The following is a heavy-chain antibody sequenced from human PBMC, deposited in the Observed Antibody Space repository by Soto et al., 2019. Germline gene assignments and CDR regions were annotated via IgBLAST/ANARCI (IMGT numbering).Heavy chain of an antibody. V-gene: IGHV3-53*01. Sequence: GSLRLSCAASGFTVSNNYMTWVRQAPGKGLEWVSIIYARGTTYYADSVKGRFTISRDNSDNTLYLHMNNLRAEDTTMYYCARERDTTGYILRYWGQGTLVTVSS. CDR3: ARERDTTGYILRY. D-gene: IGHD3-9*01. J-gene: IGHJ4*02. CDR1: GFTVSNNY. CDR2: IYARGTT.